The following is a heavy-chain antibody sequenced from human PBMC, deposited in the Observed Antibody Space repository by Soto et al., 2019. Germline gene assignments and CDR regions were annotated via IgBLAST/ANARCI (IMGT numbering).Heavy chain of an antibody. CDR2: ISGGGAGT. Sequence: GGSLRRSCAASGFTFGNYAMSLVRPAPGKGLEWVSSISGGGAGTYYADSVKGRFTISRDNSKNTLYLQMNSLRVEDTALYYCAKDVYCSGGSCFSDFDYWGQGTLVTVSS. CDR3: AKDVYCSGGSCFSDFDY. V-gene: IGHV3-23*01. D-gene: IGHD2-15*01. CDR1: GFTFGNYA. J-gene: IGHJ4*02.